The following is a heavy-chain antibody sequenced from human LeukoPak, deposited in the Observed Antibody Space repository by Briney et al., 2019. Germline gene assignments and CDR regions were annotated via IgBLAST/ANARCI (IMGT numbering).Heavy chain of an antibody. CDR1: GGTFSSYA. CDR2: IIPIFGTA. D-gene: IGHD2-15*01. J-gene: IGHJ6*03. V-gene: IGHV1-69*01. CDR3: ARTDGYCSGGSCYATMDV. Sequence: SVEVSCKASGGTFSSYAISWVRQAPGQGLEWMGGIIPIFGTANYAQKFQGRVTITADESTSTAYMELSSLRSEDTAVYYCARTDGYCSGGSCYATMDVWGKGTMVTISS.